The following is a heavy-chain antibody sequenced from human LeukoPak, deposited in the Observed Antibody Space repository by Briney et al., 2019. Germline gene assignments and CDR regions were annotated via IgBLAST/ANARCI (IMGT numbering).Heavy chain of an antibody. Sequence: SETLSLTCTVSGGSIRSSSYYWGWIRQPPGKGLEWIGSIYYSGSTYYNPSLKSRVTISVDTSKNQFSLKLSSVTAADTAVYYCARHKLEREPGHFDYWGQGTLVTVSS. CDR1: GGSIRSSSYY. J-gene: IGHJ4*02. CDR2: IYYSGST. V-gene: IGHV4-39*01. D-gene: IGHD1-1*01. CDR3: ARHKLEREPGHFDY.